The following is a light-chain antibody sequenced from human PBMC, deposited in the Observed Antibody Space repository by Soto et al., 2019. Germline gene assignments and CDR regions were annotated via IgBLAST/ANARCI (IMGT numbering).Light chain of an antibody. CDR1: QGISHY. Sequence: DIQMTQSPSSLSASVGDRVTITCRASQGISHYLAWYQQRPGQVPKVLIHDANILQSGVPSRFSASGSGTDFTLTISTLQPVDVATYYCQKYNIAPRTFGQGNKVDIK. CDR2: DAN. V-gene: IGKV1-27*01. J-gene: IGKJ1*01. CDR3: QKYNIAPRT.